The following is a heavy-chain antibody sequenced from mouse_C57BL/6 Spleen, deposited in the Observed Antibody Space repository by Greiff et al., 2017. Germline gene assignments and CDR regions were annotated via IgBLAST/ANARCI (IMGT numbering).Heavy chain of an antibody. CDR3: ARDGYYGDYYAMDY. V-gene: IGHV5-16*01. CDR2: INYDGSST. J-gene: IGHJ4*01. CDR1: GFTFSDYY. Sequence: EVQRVESEGGLVQPGSSMKLSCTASGFTFSDYYMAWVRQVPEKGLEWVANINYDGSSTYYLDSLKSRFIISRDNAKNILYLQMSSLKSEDTATYYCARDGYYGDYYAMDYWGQGTSVTVSS. D-gene: IGHD2-13*01.